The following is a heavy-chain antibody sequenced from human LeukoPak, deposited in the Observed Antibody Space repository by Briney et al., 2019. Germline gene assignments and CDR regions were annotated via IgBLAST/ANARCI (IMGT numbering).Heavy chain of an antibody. V-gene: IGHV3-30-3*01. D-gene: IGHD6-13*01. CDR3: ARDIQQLGWFDP. J-gene: IGHJ5*02. CDR2: MSYDGSNK. Sequence: GGSLRLSCAASGFTFSSYAMHWVRQAPGKGLEWVAVMSYDGSNKYYADSVKGRFTISRDNSKNTLYLQVNSLRAEDTAVYYCARDIQQLGWFDPWGQGTLVTVSS. CDR1: GFTFSSYA.